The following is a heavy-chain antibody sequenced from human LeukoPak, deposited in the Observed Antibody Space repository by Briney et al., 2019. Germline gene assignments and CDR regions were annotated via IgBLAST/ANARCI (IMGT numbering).Heavy chain of an antibody. Sequence: GGSLRLSYAASGFTFDDYAMHWVRRAPGKGLEWVSLTSWYGRSTYYADSLKGRFTISRDNSKNSLYLQMNSLRAEDTALYYCAKDPGYRSGNYFDYWGQGTLVTVSS. D-gene: IGHD6-19*01. CDR1: GFTFDDYA. CDR3: AKDPGYRSGNYFDY. V-gene: IGHV3-43D*03. CDR2: TSWYGRST. J-gene: IGHJ4*02.